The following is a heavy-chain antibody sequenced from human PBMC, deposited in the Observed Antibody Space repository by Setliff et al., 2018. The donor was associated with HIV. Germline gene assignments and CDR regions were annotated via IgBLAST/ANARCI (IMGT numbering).Heavy chain of an antibody. V-gene: IGHV1-18*01. Sequence: ASVKVSCKASGYTFTSYGISWVRQAPGQGLEWMGWISAYNGNTNYAQKVQGRVTMTTDTSTSTAYMELRSLRSDDTAVYYCAREVLGGSSWYRFYFDYWGRGTLVTVS. J-gene: IGHJ4*02. CDR2: ISAYNGNT. CDR1: GYTFTSYG. D-gene: IGHD6-13*01. CDR3: AREVLGGSSWYRFYFDY.